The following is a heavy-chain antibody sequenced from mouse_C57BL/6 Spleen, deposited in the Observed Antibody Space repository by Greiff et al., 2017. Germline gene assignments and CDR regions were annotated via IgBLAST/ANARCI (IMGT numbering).Heavy chain of an antibody. D-gene: IGHD1-1*01. CDR1: GFTFSSYA. CDR2: ISDGGSYT. Sequence: DVKLVESGGGLVKPGGSLKLSCAASGFTFSSYAMSWVRQTPEKRLEWVATISDGGSYTYYPDNVKGRFTISRDNAKNNLYLQMSHLKSEDTAMYYCARDYYGSSNWYFDVWGTGTTVTVSS. J-gene: IGHJ1*03. CDR3: ARDYYGSSNWYFDV. V-gene: IGHV5-4*01.